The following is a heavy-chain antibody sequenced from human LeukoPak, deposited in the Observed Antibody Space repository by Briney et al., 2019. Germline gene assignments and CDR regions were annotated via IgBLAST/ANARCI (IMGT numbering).Heavy chain of an antibody. CDR3: ARDEVWFGTIDY. CDR1: GFTFSNYA. Sequence: PGRYLRLSCAASGFTFSNYAMHWVRQAPGKGLEWVAVILYDGSEKYYADSVKGRFTISRDNAKNTLYLQMNSLRAEDTAVYYCARDEVWFGTIDYWGQGTLVIVSS. J-gene: IGHJ4*02. CDR2: ILYDGSEK. D-gene: IGHD3-10*01. V-gene: IGHV3-30-3*01.